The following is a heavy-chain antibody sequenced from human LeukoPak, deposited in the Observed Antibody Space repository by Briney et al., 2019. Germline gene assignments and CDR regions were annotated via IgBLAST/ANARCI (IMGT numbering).Heavy chain of an antibody. D-gene: IGHD2-2*01. J-gene: IGHJ6*02. CDR2: INHSGST. Sequence: SETLSLTCAVYGGSFSGYYWSWIRQHPGKGLEWIGEINHSGSTNYNPSLKSRVTISVDTSKNQFSLKLSSVTAADTAVYYCRVVVPAASRNYYGMDVWGQGTTVTVSS. CDR1: GGSFSGYY. V-gene: IGHV4-34*01. CDR3: RVVVPAASRNYYGMDV.